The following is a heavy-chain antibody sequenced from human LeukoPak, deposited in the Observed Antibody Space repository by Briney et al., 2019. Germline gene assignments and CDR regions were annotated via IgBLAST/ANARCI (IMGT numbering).Heavy chain of an antibody. J-gene: IGHJ6*03. CDR3: ARSDSSSGNYYYMDV. V-gene: IGHV5-51*01. CDR2: IYPGDSDT. CDR1: GYSFTSYW. D-gene: IGHD6-6*01. Sequence: GESLKISCKGSGYSFTSYWIGWVRQMPGKGLEWMGIIYPGDSDTRYSPSFQGQVTISADKSISTAYLQWSSLKASDTAMYYCARSDSSSGNYYYMDVWGKGTTVTVYS.